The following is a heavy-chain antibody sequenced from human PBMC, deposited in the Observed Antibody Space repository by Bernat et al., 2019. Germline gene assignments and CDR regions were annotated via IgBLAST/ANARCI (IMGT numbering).Heavy chain of an antibody. CDR1: GFTFSSYA. V-gene: IGHV3-23*01. CDR3: ASRTVVPRLDYYYYGMDV. CDR2: ISGSGGST. J-gene: IGHJ6*02. Sequence: EVQLLESGGGLVQPGGSLRLSCAASGFTFSSYAMSWVRQAPGKGLEWVSAISGSGGSTYYADSVKGRFTISRDNSKNTLYLQMNSLRAEDTAVYYCASRTVVPRLDYYYYGMDVWGQGTTVTVSS. D-gene: IGHD4-23*01.